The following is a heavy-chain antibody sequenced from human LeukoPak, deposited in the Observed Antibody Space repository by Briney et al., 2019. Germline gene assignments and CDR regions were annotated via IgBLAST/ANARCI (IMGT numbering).Heavy chain of an antibody. CDR1: GFTFSSYA. CDR2: ISGSGGST. D-gene: IGHD5-12*01. V-gene: IGHV3-23*01. J-gene: IGHJ4*02. Sequence: GGSLRLSCAASGFTFSSYAMSWVRQAPGKGLEWVSAISGSGGSTYYADSVKGRFTISRDNSKNTLYLQMNSLRAEDTAVYYCARGYSGYSGYDFGFDYWGQGTLVTVSS. CDR3: ARGYSGYSGYDFGFDY.